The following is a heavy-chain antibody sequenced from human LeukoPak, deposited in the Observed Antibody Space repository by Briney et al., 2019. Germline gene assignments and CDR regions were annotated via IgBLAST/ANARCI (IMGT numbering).Heavy chain of an antibody. Sequence: SETLSLTCTVSGGSVSSGSCYWSWIRQPPGKGLEWIGYIYYSGSTNYNPSLKSRVAISVDTSKNQFSLKLSSVTAADTAVYYCTRVYSNYDFDYWAREPWSPSPQ. V-gene: IGHV4-61*01. CDR2: IYYSGST. J-gene: IGHJ4*02. CDR3: TRVYSNYDFDY. CDR1: GGSVSSGSCY. D-gene: IGHD4-11*01.